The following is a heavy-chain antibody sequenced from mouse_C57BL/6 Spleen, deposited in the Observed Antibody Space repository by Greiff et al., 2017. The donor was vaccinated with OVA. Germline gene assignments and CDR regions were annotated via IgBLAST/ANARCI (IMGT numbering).Heavy chain of an antibody. CDR1: GYTFTSYW. Sequence: VQLQQPGAELVKPGASVKLSCKASGYTFTSYWMHWVKQRPGQGLEWIGMIHPNSGSTNYNEKFKSKATLTVDKSSSTAYMQLSSLTSEDSAVYYCAREGVATEAMDYWGQGTSVTVSS. CDR3: AREGVATEAMDY. J-gene: IGHJ4*01. D-gene: IGHD1-1*01. V-gene: IGHV1-64*01. CDR2: IHPNSGST.